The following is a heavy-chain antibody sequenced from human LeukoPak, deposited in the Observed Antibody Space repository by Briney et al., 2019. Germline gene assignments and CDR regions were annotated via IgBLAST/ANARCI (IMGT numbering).Heavy chain of an antibody. Sequence: GGSLRLSYAASGFPFNSYAMRWVRQAPAKGLEWVSAISGRGGSTYYADSVKGRFTISRDNSTNTLYRQMNSQRAVDTAVYDCAKEGPSYWSGGSCYYFDYWGQGTLVTVSS. V-gene: IGHV3-23*01. CDR2: ISGRGGST. J-gene: IGHJ4*02. D-gene: IGHD2-15*01. CDR3: AKEGPSYWSGGSCYYFDY. CDR1: GFPFNSYA.